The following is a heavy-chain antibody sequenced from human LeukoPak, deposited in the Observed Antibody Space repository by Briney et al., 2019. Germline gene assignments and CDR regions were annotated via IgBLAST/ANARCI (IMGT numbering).Heavy chain of an antibody. CDR1: GFTFSSYG. J-gene: IGHJ4*02. Sequence: GGSLRLSCAASGFTFSSYGMHWVRQAPGKGLEWVAVISYDGSNKYYADSVKGRFTISRDNSKNKLYLQMNSLRAEDTAVYYCAKDQRVYCSSTSCSYYFDYWGQGTLVTVSS. D-gene: IGHD2-2*01. CDR3: AKDQRVYCSSTSCSYYFDY. V-gene: IGHV3-30*18. CDR2: ISYDGSNK.